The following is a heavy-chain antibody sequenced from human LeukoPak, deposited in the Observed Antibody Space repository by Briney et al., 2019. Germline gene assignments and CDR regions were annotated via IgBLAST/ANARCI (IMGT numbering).Heavy chain of an antibody. CDR1: GFTFGKYW. V-gene: IGHV3-48*01. CDR3: AREGGYSYGPDC. D-gene: IGHD5-18*01. J-gene: IGHJ4*02. CDR2: ISSSGSVI. Sequence: GGSLRLSCVASGFTFGKYWMSWVRQAPGKGLEWLSYISSSGSVIFYAESVKGRFTVSRDNAKDSLYLQMNSLRAEDTAIYYCAREGGYSYGPDCWGQGTLVTVSS.